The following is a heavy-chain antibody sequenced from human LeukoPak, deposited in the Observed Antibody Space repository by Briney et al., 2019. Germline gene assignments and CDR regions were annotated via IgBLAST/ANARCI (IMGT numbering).Heavy chain of an antibody. V-gene: IGHV3-64*01. CDR3: ARVRGSSWYNVFAFDI. CDR2: ISSNGGST. Sequence: GGSLRLSCAASGFTFSSYAMHWVRQAPGKGLEYVSAISSNGGSTYSANSVKGRFTISRDNSKNTLYLQMGSLRAEDMAVYYCARVRGSSWYNVFAFDIWGQGTMVTVSS. J-gene: IGHJ3*02. D-gene: IGHD6-13*01. CDR1: GFTFSSYA.